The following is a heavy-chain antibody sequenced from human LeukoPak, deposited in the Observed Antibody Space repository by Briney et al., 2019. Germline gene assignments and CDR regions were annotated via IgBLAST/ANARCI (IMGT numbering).Heavy chain of an antibody. CDR1: GYTFTGYY. CDR3: ARPNCSGGSCYTDYYYYGMDV. V-gene: IGHV1-2*02. CDR2: INPNGGGT. J-gene: IGHJ6*02. D-gene: IGHD2-15*01. Sequence: ASVKVSCKASGYTFTGYYMHWVRQAPGQGLEWMGWINPNGGGTNYAQKFQGRVTMTRDTSISTAYMELSRLRSDDTAVYYCARPNCSGGSCYTDYYYYGMDVWGQGTTVTVSS.